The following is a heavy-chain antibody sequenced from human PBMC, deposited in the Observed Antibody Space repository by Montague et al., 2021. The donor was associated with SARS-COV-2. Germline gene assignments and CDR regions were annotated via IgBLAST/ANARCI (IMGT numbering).Heavy chain of an antibody. CDR2: ISYTGST. J-gene: IGHJ6*02. CDR3: ARLPLVSSWSRAAGYYYYGMDV. V-gene: IGHV4-39*01. CDR1: GGSISRSTSS. Sequence: SETLSLTCTASGGSISRSTSSWAWIRQPPGKGLEWIGSISYTGSTYYNPSLKSRVTISVDTSRNQLSLRLSSVTAADTSAYYCARLPLVSSWSRAAGYYYYGMDVWGQGTTVTVSS. D-gene: IGHD6-13*01.